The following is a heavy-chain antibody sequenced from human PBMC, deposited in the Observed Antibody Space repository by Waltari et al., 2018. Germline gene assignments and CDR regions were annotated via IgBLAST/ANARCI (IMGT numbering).Heavy chain of an antibody. Sequence: QVQLQESGPGLVKPSGTLSLTCAVSGGSISSTNWWTWVRQPPGKGREWIGEISHTGSTDYDLSLKSRVTISVDNSKSQFSLKLNSVTAADTAVYYCARARYFGSLFAWFDPWGQGTLVNVSS. J-gene: IGHJ5*02. CDR2: ISHTGST. D-gene: IGHD1-20*01. V-gene: IGHV4-4*02. CDR3: ARARYFGSLFAWFDP. CDR1: GGSISSTNW.